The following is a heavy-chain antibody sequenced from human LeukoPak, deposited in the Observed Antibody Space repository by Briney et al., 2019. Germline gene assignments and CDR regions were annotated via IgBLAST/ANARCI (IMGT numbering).Heavy chain of an antibody. CDR2: ISYDGSNK. CDR3: ARDGGGGSYSVYGFFDY. CDR1: GFTFSSYA. J-gene: IGHJ4*02. V-gene: IGHV3-30*04. Sequence: GGSLRLSCAASGFTFSSYAMHWVRQAPGKGLEWVAVISYDGSNKYYADSVKGRFTISRDNSKNTLYLQMNSLRAEDTAVYYCARDGGGGSYSVYGFFDYWGQGTLVTVSS. D-gene: IGHD1-26*01.